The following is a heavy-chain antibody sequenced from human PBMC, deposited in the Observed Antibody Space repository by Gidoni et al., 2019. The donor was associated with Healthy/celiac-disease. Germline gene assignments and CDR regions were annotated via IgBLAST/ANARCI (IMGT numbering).Heavy chain of an antibody. J-gene: IGHJ4*02. CDR2: IYYSGST. CDR3: ARHLGGGRYYGSGSYIYYFDY. D-gene: IGHD3-10*01. Sequence: CCICPSAGKGLEWIGSIYYSGSTYYNPSLKSRVTISVDTSKNQFSLKLSSVTAADTAVYYCARHLGGGRYYGSGSYIYYFDYWGQGTLVTVSS. V-gene: IGHV4-39*01.